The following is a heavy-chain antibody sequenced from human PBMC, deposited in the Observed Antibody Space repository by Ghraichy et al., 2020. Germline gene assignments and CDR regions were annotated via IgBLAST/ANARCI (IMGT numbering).Heavy chain of an antibody. Sequence: GSLRLSCAASGFTFSSYWMSWVRQAPGKGLEWVANIKQDGSEKYYVDSVKGRFTISRDNAKNSLYLQMNSLRAEDTAVYYCAREMIPENYGSFIVVVPAAINYYGSGSYEDYWGQGTLVTVSS. D-gene: IGHD2-2*01. V-gene: IGHV3-7*03. CDR1: GFTFSSYW. CDR2: IKQDGSEK. CDR3: AREMIPENYGSFIVVVPAAINYYGSGSYEDY. J-gene: IGHJ4*02.